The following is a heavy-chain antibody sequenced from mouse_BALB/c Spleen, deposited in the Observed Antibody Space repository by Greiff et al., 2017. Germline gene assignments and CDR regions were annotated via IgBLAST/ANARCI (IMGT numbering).Heavy chain of an antibody. D-gene: IGHD4-1*01. Sequence: VQLQQSGAELMKPGASVKISCKATGYTFSSYWIEWVKQRPGHGLEWIGEILPGSGSTNYNEKFKGKATFTADTSSNTAYMQLSSLTSEDSAVYYCASWDYAMDYWGQGTSVTVSS. CDR2: ILPGSGST. CDR1: GYTFSSYW. V-gene: IGHV1-9*01. J-gene: IGHJ4*01. CDR3: ASWDYAMDY.